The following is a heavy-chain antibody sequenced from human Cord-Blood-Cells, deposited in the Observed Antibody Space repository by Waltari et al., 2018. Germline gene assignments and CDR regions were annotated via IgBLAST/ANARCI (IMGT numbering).Heavy chain of an antibody. CDR1: GYTFTSYG. Sequence: GAEVKKPGASVKVSCKASGYTFTSYGISWVRQAPGQGLEWMGWISAYNGNTNYAQKLQGRVTMTTDTSTITAYMELRSLISDDSAVYYCAREVGIAAAGNFDYWGQGTLVTVSS. J-gene: IGHJ4*02. D-gene: IGHD6-13*01. CDR3: AREVGIAAAGNFDY. V-gene: IGHV1-18*01. CDR2: ISAYNGNT.